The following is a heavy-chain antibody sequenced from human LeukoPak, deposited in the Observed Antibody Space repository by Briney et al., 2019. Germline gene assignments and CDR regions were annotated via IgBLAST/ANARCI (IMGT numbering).Heavy chain of an antibody. CDR1: GGSISSYY. Sequence: SETLSLTCTVSGGSISSYYWSWIRQPPGKGLEWIGYIYYSGSTNYNPSLKSRVTISVDTSKNQFSLKLSSVTAADTAVSYCARGPRRDLFDYWGQGTLVTVSS. CDR3: ARGPRRDLFDY. V-gene: IGHV4-59*01. J-gene: IGHJ4*02. CDR2: IYYSGST. D-gene: IGHD1-14*01.